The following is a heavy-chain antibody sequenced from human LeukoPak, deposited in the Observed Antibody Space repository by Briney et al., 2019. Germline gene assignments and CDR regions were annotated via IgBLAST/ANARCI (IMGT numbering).Heavy chain of an antibody. CDR2: IYYSGST. D-gene: IGHD1-26*01. CDR3: ARGAARATNFDY. V-gene: IGHV4-59*01. J-gene: IGHJ4*02. CDR1: GGSISSYY. Sequence: SETLSLTCTVSGGSISSYYWSWIRQPPGKGLEWIGYIYYSGSTNYNPSLKSRVTISVDTSKNQFSLKLSSVTAADTAVYYCARGAARATNFDYWGQGTPVTVSS.